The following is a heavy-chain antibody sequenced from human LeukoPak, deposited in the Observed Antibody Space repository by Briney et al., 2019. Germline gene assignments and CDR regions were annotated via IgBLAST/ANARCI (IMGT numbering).Heavy chain of an antibody. Sequence: GRSLRLSCAASGFTFDDYAMHWVRQAPGKGLEWVSGISWNSGSIDYADSVKGQFTISRDNGKNSLDLQMNSLRADDTAVYYCARDTLGEGEDANYAVYYFDYWGQGTVVTVSS. D-gene: IGHD4/OR15-4a*01. V-gene: IGHV3-9*01. J-gene: IGHJ4*02. CDR2: ISWNSGSI. CDR3: ARDTLGEGEDANYAVYYFDY. CDR1: GFTFDDYA.